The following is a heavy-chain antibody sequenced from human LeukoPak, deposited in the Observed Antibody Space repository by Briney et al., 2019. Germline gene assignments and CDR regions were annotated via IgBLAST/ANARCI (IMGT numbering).Heavy chain of an antibody. CDR1: GFTFSDYA. J-gene: IGHJ6*03. V-gene: IGHV3-23*01. CDR2: ISGSGDKT. Sequence: GGSLRLSCAASGFTFSDYAVSWVRQAPGGGLEWVSAISGSGDKTFHADSVKGRFTTSRDNSKNTLSLQMSSLRVEDSAVYFCAKDTSAWWYHRAYMNVWGTGTTVTVSS. D-gene: IGHD2-15*01. CDR3: AKDTSAWWYHRAYMNV.